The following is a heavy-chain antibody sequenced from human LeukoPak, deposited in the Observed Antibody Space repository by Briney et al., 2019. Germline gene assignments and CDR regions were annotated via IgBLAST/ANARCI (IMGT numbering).Heavy chain of an antibody. D-gene: IGHD6-19*01. V-gene: IGHV3-73*01. CDR3: TSPATNSGWALSAYYYYGMDV. Sequence: PGGSLRLSCAASGFTFSGSAMHWVRQASGKGLEWVGRIRSKANSYATAYAASVKGRFTISRDDSKNTAYLQMNSLKTEDTAVYYCTSPATNSGWALSAYYYYGMDVWGQGTTVTVSS. CDR2: IRSKANSYAT. J-gene: IGHJ6*02. CDR1: GFTFSGSA.